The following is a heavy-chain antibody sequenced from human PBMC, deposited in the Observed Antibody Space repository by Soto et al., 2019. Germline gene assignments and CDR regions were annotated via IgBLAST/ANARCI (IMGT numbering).Heavy chain of an antibody. CDR2: IWYDGSNK. V-gene: IGHV3-33*01. D-gene: IGHD3-22*01. CDR3: AREGRYYYDSSGYYAPYGMDV. CDR1: GFTFSSYG. J-gene: IGHJ6*02. Sequence: PGGSLRLSCAASGFTFSSYGMHWVRQAPGKGLEWVAVIWYDGSNKYYADSVKGRFTISRDNSKNTLYLQMNSLRAEDTAVYYCAREGRYYYDSSGYYAPYGMDVWGQGTTVTVS.